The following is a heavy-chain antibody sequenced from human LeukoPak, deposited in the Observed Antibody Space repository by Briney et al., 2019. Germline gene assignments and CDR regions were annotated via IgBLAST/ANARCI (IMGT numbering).Heavy chain of an antibody. CDR2: VSGSGDTT. D-gene: IGHD3-3*02. V-gene: IGHV3-23*01. Sequence: PGGSLRLSCAASGFTFSSYSMNWVRQAPGKGLEWVSTVSGSGDTTYYADSVKGRFTISRDNSKNTLYLQMNSLRAEDTAIYYCANGARLATYFDCWGQGTLVTVSS. CDR3: ANGARLATYFDC. J-gene: IGHJ4*02. CDR1: GFTFSSYS.